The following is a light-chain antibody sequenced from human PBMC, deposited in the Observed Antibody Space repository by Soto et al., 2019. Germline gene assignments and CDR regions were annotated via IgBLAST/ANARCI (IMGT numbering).Light chain of an antibody. CDR3: QQYGDSPLT. V-gene: IGKV3-20*01. Sequence: EIVMTQSPATLSVSPGERATLSCRASQIVSGNFLAWYQQIPGQTPRLLIYGASSRATGIPERISGSGSGTDFTLTINRLEPEDFAVYYCQQYGDSPLTFGGGTKLEMK. CDR1: QIVSGNF. CDR2: GAS. J-gene: IGKJ4*01.